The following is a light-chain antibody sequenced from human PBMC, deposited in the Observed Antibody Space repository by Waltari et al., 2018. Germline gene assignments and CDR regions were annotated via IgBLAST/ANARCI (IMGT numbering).Light chain of an antibody. CDR2: DVY. CDR1: TSDIGRYGS. J-gene: IGLJ3*02. V-gene: IGLV2-14*03. Sequence: QSALTQPVSVSGWPGQSITIACNGSTSDIGRYGSVSWYPHHPGKAPKLLIYDVYTRASGISTRFSASKSDSTASLTISGLQAEDEADYYCNSYTLSDTRVFGGGTKLTVL. CDR3: NSYTLSDTRV.